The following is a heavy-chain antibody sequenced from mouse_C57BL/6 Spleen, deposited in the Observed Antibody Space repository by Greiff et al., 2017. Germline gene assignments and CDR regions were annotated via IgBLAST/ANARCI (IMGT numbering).Heavy chain of an antibody. Sequence: QVQLKESGAELVKPGASVKISCKASGYAFSSYWMNWVKQRPGKGLEWIGQIYPGDGDTNYNGKFKGKATLTADKSSSTAYMQLSSLTSEDSAVYFCAREGGDDEGYVDYWGQGTTLTVSS. CDR2: IYPGDGDT. CDR3: AREGGDDEGYVDY. D-gene: IGHD2-2*01. CDR1: GYAFSSYW. J-gene: IGHJ2*01. V-gene: IGHV1-80*01.